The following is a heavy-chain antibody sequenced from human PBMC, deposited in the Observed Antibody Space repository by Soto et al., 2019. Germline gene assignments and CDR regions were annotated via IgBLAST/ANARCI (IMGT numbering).Heavy chain of an antibody. CDR3: AKERKYCSGGSCYRGYFQH. D-gene: IGHD2-15*01. CDR2: ISGSGGST. CDR1: GFTFSSYA. Sequence: EVRLLESGGGLVQPGGSLRLSCAASGFTFSSYAMSWVRQAPGKGLEWVSAISGSGGSTYYADSVKGRFTISRDNSKNTLYLQMNSLRAEDTAVYYCAKERKYCSGGSCYRGYFQHWGQGTLVTVSS. J-gene: IGHJ1*01. V-gene: IGHV3-23*01.